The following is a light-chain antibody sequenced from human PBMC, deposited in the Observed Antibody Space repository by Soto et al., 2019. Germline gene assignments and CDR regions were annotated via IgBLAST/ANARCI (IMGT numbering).Light chain of an antibody. V-gene: IGLV4-69*01. CDR3: QTWGTAIHDVV. Sequence: QAVVTQSPSASASLGASVKLTCTLSSGHNNYAIAWHQQQPEKGPRYLMNLNSDGSHSKGDGIPDRFSGSSSGAERHLTISSLQSEDEADYYCQTWGTAIHDVVFGGGTKLTVL. CDR1: SGHNNYA. CDR2: LNSDGSH. J-gene: IGLJ2*01.